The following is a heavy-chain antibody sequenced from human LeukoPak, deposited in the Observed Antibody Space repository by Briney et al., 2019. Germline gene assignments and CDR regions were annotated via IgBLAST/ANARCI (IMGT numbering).Heavy chain of an antibody. V-gene: IGHV4-59*12. CDR2: IYYSGRT. J-gene: IGHJ2*01. CDR3: ARDKGPYWYSDL. CDR1: GDSISSNY. Sequence: SETLSLTCTVSGDSISSNYWNWIRQPPGKGLEWIGNIYYSGRTDYNPSLKSRVTISVDTSKNQISLRLSSVTAADTAVYHCARDKGPYWYSDLWGRGTLVTVSS.